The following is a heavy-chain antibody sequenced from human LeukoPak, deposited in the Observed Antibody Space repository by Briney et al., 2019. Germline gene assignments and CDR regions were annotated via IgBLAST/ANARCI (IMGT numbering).Heavy chain of an antibody. J-gene: IGHJ4*02. V-gene: IGHV4-59*12. D-gene: IGHD1-26*01. CDR2: IYYSGST. Sequence: PSETLSLTCTVSGGSISSYHWSWIRQPPGKGLEWIGYIYYSGSTNYNPSLKSRVTVSVDKSKNQFSLKLSSVTAADTAVYYCARGSGIVGANFDYWGQGTLVTVSS. CDR3: ARGSGIVGANFDY. CDR1: GGSISSYH.